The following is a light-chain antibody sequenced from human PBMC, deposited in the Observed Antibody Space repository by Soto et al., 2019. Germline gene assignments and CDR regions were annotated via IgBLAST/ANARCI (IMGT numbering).Light chain of an antibody. CDR1: TANIGKNY. Sequence: QSVLTRSPSTSGTPGQRVTISCSGNTANIGKNYVYWYQQFPGTAPKLLIYSDNQRPSWVPDRFSVSKSDTSASLAISGLRSEDEAVYYCAAWDDRMSGRVFGGGTQLTVL. CDR3: AAWDDRMSGRV. V-gene: IGLV1-47*02. J-gene: IGLJ7*01. CDR2: SDN.